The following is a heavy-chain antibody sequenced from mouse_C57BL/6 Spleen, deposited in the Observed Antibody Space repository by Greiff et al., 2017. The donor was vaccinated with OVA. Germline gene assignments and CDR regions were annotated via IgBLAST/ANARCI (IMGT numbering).Heavy chain of an antibody. Sequence: VQLQQSGPELVKPGASVKISCKASGYTFTDYYMNWVKQSHGKSLEWIGDINPNNGGTSYNQKFKGKATLTVDKSSSTAYMELRSLTSEDSAVYYCAKGDYDDGCAYWGQGTLVTVSA. D-gene: IGHD2-4*01. V-gene: IGHV1-26*01. CDR2: INPNNGGT. CDR3: AKGDYDDGCAY. CDR1: GYTFTDYY. J-gene: IGHJ3*01.